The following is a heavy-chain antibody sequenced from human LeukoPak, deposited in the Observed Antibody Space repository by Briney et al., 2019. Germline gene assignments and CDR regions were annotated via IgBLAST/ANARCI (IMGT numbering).Heavy chain of an antibody. V-gene: IGHV3-23*01. CDR2: IAGSGGST. CDR3: AKAAYGDYVNWFDP. D-gene: IGHD4-17*01. CDR1: RFTFSNYA. J-gene: IGHJ5*02. Sequence: GGSLRLSCSASRFTFSNYAMTWVRQAPGKGLEWVSSIAGSGGSTYYADSVKGRFTISRDNSKNTLYLQMNSLRAEDTALYYCAKAAYGDYVNWFDPWGQGTLVTVSS.